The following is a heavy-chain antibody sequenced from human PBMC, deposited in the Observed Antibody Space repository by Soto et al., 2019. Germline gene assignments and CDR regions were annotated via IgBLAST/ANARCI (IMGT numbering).Heavy chain of an antibody. D-gene: IGHD3-22*01. V-gene: IGHV3-48*02. J-gene: IGHJ4*02. Sequence: WVPRRVSCGAGGFTCCSYSMNCVRQAPGKGLEWVSYISSSSSTIYYADSVKGRFTISRDNAKNSLYLQMNSLRDEDTAVYYCASYYDSSGYRLPIDYWGQGTLVTVSS. CDR3: ASYYDSSGYRLPIDY. CDR2: ISSSSSTI. CDR1: GFTCCSYS.